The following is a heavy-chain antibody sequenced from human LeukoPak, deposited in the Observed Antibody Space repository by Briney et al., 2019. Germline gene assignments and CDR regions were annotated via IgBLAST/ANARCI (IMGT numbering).Heavy chain of an antibody. J-gene: IGHJ3*02. CDR2: IIPIFGTA. D-gene: IGHD1-26*01. V-gene: IGHV1-69*13. CDR1: GGTFSSYA. CDR3: ARAMVGAMGIDAFDI. Sequence: ASVKVSCKASGGTFSSYAISWVRQAPGQGLEWMGGIIPIFGTANYAQKFQGRVTITADESTSTAYMELSSLRSEDTAVYYCARAMVGAMGIDAFDIWGQGTMVTVSS.